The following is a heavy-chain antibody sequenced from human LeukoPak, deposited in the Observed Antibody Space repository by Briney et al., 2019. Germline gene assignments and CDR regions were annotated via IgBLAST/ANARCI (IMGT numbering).Heavy chain of an antibody. CDR1: GFTFSSYA. Sequence: GGSLRLSCAASGFTFSSYAMHWVRQAPGKGLEWVSSISRSNSYIYYADSVKGRFTISRDNAKNSLFLQMNSLRAEDTAVFYCARGDFSDYGDYVDAFDVWGQGTMVTVSS. D-gene: IGHD4-17*01. CDR2: ISRSNSYI. V-gene: IGHV3-21*01. CDR3: ARGDFSDYGDYVDAFDV. J-gene: IGHJ3*01.